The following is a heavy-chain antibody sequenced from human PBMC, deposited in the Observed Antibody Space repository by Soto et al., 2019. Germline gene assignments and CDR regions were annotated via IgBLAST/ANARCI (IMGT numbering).Heavy chain of an antibody. V-gene: IGHV3-74*01. CDR3: GRGGSDSPMAPGY. CDR1: GLTFSSYC. J-gene: IGHJ4*02. Sequence: PGGSMRLSCAASGLTFSSYCIHWVRQAPGKGLEWVSRINPDGSATNYADSVKGRFTISRDNAKNTLYLQMNSLRAEDTAVFYCGRGGSDSPMAPGYWGQGTLVTVSS. CDR2: INPDGSAT. D-gene: IGHD5-18*01.